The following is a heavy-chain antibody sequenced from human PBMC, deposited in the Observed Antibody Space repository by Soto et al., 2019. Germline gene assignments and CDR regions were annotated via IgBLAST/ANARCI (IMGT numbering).Heavy chain of an antibody. CDR2: ITPSGGTT. J-gene: IGHJ4*02. CDR3: AKDSLLVYYFGS. D-gene: IGHD2-8*02. Sequence: GGSLRLSCAASGLTFSTYAMSWVRQAPGKGLEWVSTITPSGGTTYYADSVKGRFTISRDNSKSTFFLQMNSLRADDTALYYCAKDSLLVYYFGSWGQGTLVTVSS. CDR1: GLTFSTYA. V-gene: IGHV3-23*01.